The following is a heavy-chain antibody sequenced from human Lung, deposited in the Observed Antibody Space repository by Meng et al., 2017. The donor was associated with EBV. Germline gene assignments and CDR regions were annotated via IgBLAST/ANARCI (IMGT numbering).Heavy chain of an antibody. J-gene: IGHJ5*02. Sequence: QGQLQESGPGLVKPSQTLSLTCTVSGGSISSADYYWSWIRQSPGKGLEWIGYIYDSGSTSYNPSLMSRVTISVDTSRNQFSLKLTSVTAADTAVYYCAREYSSSSGLPGPWGQGTLVTVSS. V-gene: IGHV4-30-4*01. CDR3: AREYSSSSGLPGP. CDR1: GGSISSADYY. D-gene: IGHD6-6*01. CDR2: IYDSGST.